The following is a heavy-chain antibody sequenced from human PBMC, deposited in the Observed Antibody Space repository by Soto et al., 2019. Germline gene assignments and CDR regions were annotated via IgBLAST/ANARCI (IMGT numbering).Heavy chain of an antibody. CDR2: ISRDGGST. D-gene: IGHD5-12*01. V-gene: IGHV3-43*01. CDR3: AKESGRDGYKSESYFDY. J-gene: IGHJ4*02. CDR1: GFTFDDYT. Sequence: VGSLRLSCAASGFTFDDYTMHWVRQAPGKGLEWVSLISRDGGSTYYADSVKGRFTISRDNSKNSLYLQMNSLRTEDTALYYCAKESGRDGYKSESYFDYWGQGTLVTVSS.